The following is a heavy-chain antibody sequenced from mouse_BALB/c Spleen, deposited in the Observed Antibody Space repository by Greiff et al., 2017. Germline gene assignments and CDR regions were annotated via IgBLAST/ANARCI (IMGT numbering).Heavy chain of an antibody. J-gene: IGHJ4*01. V-gene: IGHV1-9*01. D-gene: IGHD2-4*01. Sequence: VKLQESGAELMKPGASVKISCKATGYTFSSYWIEWVKQRPGHGLEWIGEILPGSGSTNYNEKFKGKATFTADTSSNTAYMQLSSLTSEDSAVYYCAVMITTVYAMDYWGQGTTVTVSS. CDR3: AVMITTVYAMDY. CDR2: ILPGSGST. CDR1: GYTFSSYW.